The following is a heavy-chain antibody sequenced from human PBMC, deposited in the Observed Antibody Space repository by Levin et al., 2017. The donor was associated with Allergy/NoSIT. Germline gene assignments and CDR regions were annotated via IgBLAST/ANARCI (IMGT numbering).Heavy chain of an antibody. CDR1: GGSISSSNW. J-gene: IGHJ6*03. V-gene: IGHV4-4*02. Sequence: SETLSLTCAVSGGSISSSNWWSWVRQPPGKGLEWIGEIYHSGSTNYNPSLKSRVTISVDKSKNQFSLKLSSVTAADTAVYYCARAPKQWLVRVYYYYYMDVWGKGTTVTVSS. D-gene: IGHD6-19*01. CDR3: ARAPKQWLVRVYYYYYMDV. CDR2: IYHSGST.